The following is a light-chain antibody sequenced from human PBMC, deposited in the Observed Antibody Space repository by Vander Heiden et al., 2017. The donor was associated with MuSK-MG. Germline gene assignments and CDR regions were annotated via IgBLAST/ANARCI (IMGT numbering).Light chain of an antibody. V-gene: IGLV1-40*01. J-gene: IGLJ1*01. CDR3: QSYDSSLSGFV. CDR1: SSNIGAGYD. Sequence: QSVLTQPPSVSGAPGQRVTISCTGSSSNIGAGYDVHWYQQLPGTAPRLLIYSNSNRPSGLPDRFSSSKSGTSASLAITGLQAEDEADYYCQSYDSSLSGFVFGTGTQVTVV. CDR2: SNS.